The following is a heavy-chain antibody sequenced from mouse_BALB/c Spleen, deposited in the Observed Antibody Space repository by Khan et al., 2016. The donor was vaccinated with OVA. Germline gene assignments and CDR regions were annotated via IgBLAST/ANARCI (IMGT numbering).Heavy chain of an antibody. V-gene: IGHV9-4*02. D-gene: IGHD2-2*01. Sequence: QVQLKESGPELKKPGETVRISCKASGYTFTTAGMQWVQKMPGKGLKWIGWINTHSGVPKYAEDFKGRFAFSLETSASTAYLQITILKNEDTATYFWASGYGYGWYFDVWGAGTTVTVSS. CDR3: ASGYGYGWYFDV. CDR2: INTHSGVP. J-gene: IGHJ1*01. CDR1: GYTFTTAG.